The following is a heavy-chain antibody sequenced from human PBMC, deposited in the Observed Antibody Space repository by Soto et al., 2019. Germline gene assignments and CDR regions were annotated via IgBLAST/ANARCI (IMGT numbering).Heavy chain of an antibody. CDR3: ARVKGSTLATHYLDY. CDR2: ITGSSSLI. Sequence: VQLVESGGGFVQPGGSLRLSCAASGFTFNGYSIHWVRQAPGKGLEWLSYITGSSSLIYYADSVRGRFTVSRDNAKNSVYLQMNSLRDEDTAFYYCARVKGSTLATHYLDYWGQGTLVTVSS. J-gene: IGHJ4*02. CDR1: GFTFNGYS. D-gene: IGHD3-16*01. V-gene: IGHV3-48*02.